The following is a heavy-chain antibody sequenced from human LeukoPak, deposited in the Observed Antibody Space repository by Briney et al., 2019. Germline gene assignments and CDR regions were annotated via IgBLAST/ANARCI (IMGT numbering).Heavy chain of an antibody. CDR2: INPDSGGP. V-gene: IGHV1-2*02. Sequence: GASVKVSCKASGYTFTDYYIHWVRQAPGQGLEWMGWINPDSGGPKYAQKFQGRVTMTRDTSISTAYMELSRLRSDDTAVYYCARESSSRNFDYWGQGTLVTVSS. J-gene: IGHJ4*02. CDR3: ARESSSRNFDY. CDR1: GYTFTDYY. D-gene: IGHD6-13*01.